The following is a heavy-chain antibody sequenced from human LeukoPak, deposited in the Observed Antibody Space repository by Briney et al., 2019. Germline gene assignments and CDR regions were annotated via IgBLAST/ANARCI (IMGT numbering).Heavy chain of an antibody. Sequence: PSETLSLTCIVSGDSITNHYWSLIRRPPGKGLEWIGYIYYKGIINYNPSLKSRVTISVDTSRNQFSMKLNSVTAADTAVYYCAGSGGLANTGAVFDYWGQGTLVTVSS. V-gene: IGHV4-59*11. CDR2: IYYKGII. CDR1: GDSITNHY. J-gene: IGHJ4*02. D-gene: IGHD3-10*01. CDR3: AGSGGLANTGAVFDY.